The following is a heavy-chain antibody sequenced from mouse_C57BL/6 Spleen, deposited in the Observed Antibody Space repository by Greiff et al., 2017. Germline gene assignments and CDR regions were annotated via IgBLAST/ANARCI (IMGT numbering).Heavy chain of an antibody. CDR3: TRDYSNLWYFDV. CDR1: GFTFSDAW. J-gene: IGHJ1*03. CDR2: IRNKANNHAT. Sequence: EVHLVESGGGLVQPGGSMKLSCAASGFTFSDAWMDWVRQSPEKGLEWVAEIRNKANNHATYYAESVKGRFTISRDDSKSSVYLQMNSLRAEDTGIYYCTRDYSNLWYFDVWGTGTTVTVSS. V-gene: IGHV6-6*01. D-gene: IGHD2-5*01.